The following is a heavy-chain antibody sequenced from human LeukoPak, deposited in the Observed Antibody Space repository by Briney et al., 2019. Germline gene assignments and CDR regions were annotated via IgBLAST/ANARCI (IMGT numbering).Heavy chain of an antibody. D-gene: IGHD3-22*01. CDR3: ARLLSTHSSGYFLLSWFDP. J-gene: IGHJ5*02. CDR1: GYSFTSYW. Sequence: GESLKISCKGSGYSFTSYWIGWVRQMPGKGLEWMGIVYPDDSDTRYSPSFQGQVTISADKSISTAYLQWSSLKASDTAMYYCARLLSTHSSGYFLLSWFDPWGQGTLVTVSS. V-gene: IGHV5-51*01. CDR2: VYPDDSDT.